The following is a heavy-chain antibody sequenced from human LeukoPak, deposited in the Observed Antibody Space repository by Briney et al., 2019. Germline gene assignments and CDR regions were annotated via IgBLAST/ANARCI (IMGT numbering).Heavy chain of an antibody. J-gene: IGHJ2*01. V-gene: IGHV4-34*01. CDR1: GGPFSGYY. CDR3: ARRSNWYFDL. Sequence: SETLSLTCAVYGGPFSGYYWSWIRQPPGKGLEWIGEINHSGSTNYNPSLKSRVTISVDTSKNQFSLKLSSVTAADTAVYYCARRSNWYFDLWGRGTLVTVSS. CDR2: INHSGST.